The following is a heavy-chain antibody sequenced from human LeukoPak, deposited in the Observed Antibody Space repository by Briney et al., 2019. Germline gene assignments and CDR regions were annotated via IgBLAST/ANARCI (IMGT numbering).Heavy chain of an antibody. V-gene: IGHV4-34*01. CDR2: INHSGST. D-gene: IGHD3-9*01. Sequence: SETLSLTCAVYGGSFSGYYWSWIRQPPGKGLEWIGEINHSGSTNYSPSLKSRVTISVDTSKNQFSLKLSSVTAADTAVYYCARGTDYDILTGSHYGDYWGQGTLVTVSS. CDR1: GGSFSGYY. J-gene: IGHJ4*02. CDR3: ARGTDYDILTGSHYGDY.